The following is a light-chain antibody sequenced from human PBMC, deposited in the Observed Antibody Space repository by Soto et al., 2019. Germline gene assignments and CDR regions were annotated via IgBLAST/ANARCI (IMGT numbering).Light chain of an antibody. V-gene: IGKV3-20*01. CDR3: QQYSTLPHT. J-gene: IGKJ2*01. Sequence: ESVLTQSPGTLSLSPGDRATLSCRASQSVTNSYFAWYQQKPGQAPRLLIYGISSRATGIPGRFSGSGSGTEFTLTISRLEPGDFVVYYCQQYSTLPHTFGQGTKLEVK. CDR1: QSVTNSY. CDR2: GIS.